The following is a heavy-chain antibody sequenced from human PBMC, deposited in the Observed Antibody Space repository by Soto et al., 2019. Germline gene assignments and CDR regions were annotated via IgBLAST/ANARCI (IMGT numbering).Heavy chain of an antibody. CDR2: IYRGGDT. J-gene: IGHJ3*02. Sequence: EVQLVESGGGLIQPGGFLRLSCAVSGFTVSYNYMNWVRQAPGKGLEWVSVIYRGGDTFYADSVKGRFTISRDNSKNTLYLQMNSLRVEDTAVYYCARGMYGSGSYYIGDAFDMWGQGTMVTVSS. CDR3: ARGMYGSGSYYIGDAFDM. D-gene: IGHD3-10*01. V-gene: IGHV3-53*01. CDR1: GFTVSYNY.